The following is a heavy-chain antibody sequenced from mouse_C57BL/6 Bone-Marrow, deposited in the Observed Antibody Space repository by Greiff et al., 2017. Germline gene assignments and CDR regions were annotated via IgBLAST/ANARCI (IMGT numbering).Heavy chain of an antibody. CDR3: AGYYGSSPDWYFDV. J-gene: IGHJ1*03. V-gene: IGHV1-76*01. CDR1: GYTFTDYY. CDR2: IYPGSGNT. Sequence: VQLQQSGAELVRPGASVKLSCKASGYTFTDYYINWVKQRPGQGLEWIARIYPGSGNTYYNEKFKGKATLTAEKSSSTAYMQLSSLTSEDSAVYFCAGYYGSSPDWYFDVGGTGTTVTVSA. D-gene: IGHD1-1*01.